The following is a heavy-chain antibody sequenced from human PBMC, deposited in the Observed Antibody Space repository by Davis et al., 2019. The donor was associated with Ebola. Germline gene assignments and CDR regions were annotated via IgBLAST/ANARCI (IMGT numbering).Heavy chain of an antibody. CDR1: GGSISSYY. CDR2: IYYSGST. J-gene: IGHJ4*02. Sequence: PSETLSLTCTVSGGSISSYYWSWIRQPPGKGLEWIGYIYYSGSTNYNPSLKSRVTISVDTSKNQFSLKLSSVTAADTAVYYCARDLTASGYKEVWGQGTLVTVSS. D-gene: IGHD1-14*01. CDR3: ARDLTASGYKEV. V-gene: IGHV4-59*01.